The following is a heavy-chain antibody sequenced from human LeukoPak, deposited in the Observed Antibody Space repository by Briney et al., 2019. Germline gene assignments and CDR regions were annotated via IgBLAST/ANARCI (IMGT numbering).Heavy chain of an antibody. CDR1: GFTFSSYG. Sequence: GGSLRLSCAASGFTFSSYGMHWVRQAPGKGLEWVVVIWYDGSNKYYADSVKGRFTISRDNSKNTLYLQMNSLRAEDTAVYYCARGGIAAAGTYFDYWGQGTLVTVSS. J-gene: IGHJ4*02. CDR2: IWYDGSNK. D-gene: IGHD6-13*01. CDR3: ARGGIAAAGTYFDY. V-gene: IGHV3-33*01.